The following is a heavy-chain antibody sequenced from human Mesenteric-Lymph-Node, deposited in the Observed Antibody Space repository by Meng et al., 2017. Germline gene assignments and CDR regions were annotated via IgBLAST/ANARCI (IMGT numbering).Heavy chain of an antibody. Sequence: QVQLVQAGAEVKKPGSSVKVSCKASGGTFSSYAISWVRQATGQGLEWMGGLIPVLNKAKSAPRFQDRVTFTADETTTTAYMELSSLTFEDTAVYFCARGRGNQPLFDFWGQGTLVTVSS. CDR3: ARGRGNQPLFDF. CDR2: LIPVLNKA. V-gene: IGHV1-69*01. CDR1: GGTFSSYA. J-gene: IGHJ4*02. D-gene: IGHD2/OR15-2a*01.